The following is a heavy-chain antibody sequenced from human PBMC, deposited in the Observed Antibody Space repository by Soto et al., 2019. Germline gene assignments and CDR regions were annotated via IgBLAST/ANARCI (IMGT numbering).Heavy chain of an antibody. CDR2: INVGNGNT. V-gene: IGHV1-3*05. CDR3: ARDQGVLGGGNDY. D-gene: IGHD2-15*01. J-gene: IGHJ4*02. CDR1: GYTFTTS. Sequence: QVHLVQSGAEEKKPGASVKVSCKASGYTFTTSVHWVRQAPGQRLEWMGWINVGNGNTKYSQKFQGRISFTRDTSATTAYMEQSSLISEDTAVYYCARDQGVLGGGNDYWGQGTLVTVSS.